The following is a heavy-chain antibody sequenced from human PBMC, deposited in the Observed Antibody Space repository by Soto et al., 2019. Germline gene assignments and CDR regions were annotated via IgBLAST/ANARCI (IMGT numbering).Heavy chain of an antibody. J-gene: IGHJ4*02. CDR3: ARIRVAARPNYFDY. Sequence: GSLRLSCAASGFTFSSYSMNWVRQAPGKGLEWVSSISSSSSYIYYADSVKGRFTISRDNAKNSLYLQMNSPRAEDTAVYYCARIRVAARPNYFDYWGQGTLVTVSS. CDR2: ISSSSSYI. D-gene: IGHD6-6*01. V-gene: IGHV3-21*01. CDR1: GFTFSSYS.